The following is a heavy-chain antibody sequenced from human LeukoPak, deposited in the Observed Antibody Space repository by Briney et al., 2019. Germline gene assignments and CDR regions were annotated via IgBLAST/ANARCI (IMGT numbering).Heavy chain of an antibody. D-gene: IGHD3-10*01. CDR3: ARERPCGYGSGSDGMDV. CDR2: ISAYNGNT. J-gene: IGHJ6*04. CDR1: GYTFTNYG. V-gene: IGHV1-18*04. Sequence: GASVNVSCQASGYTFTNYGITWVRQAPGQGPEWMGWISAYNGNTNYAQKFQGRVTMTTDTSTRTAYMELRSLRSDDTGVYYCARERPCGYGSGSDGMDVWGEGTTVTVSS.